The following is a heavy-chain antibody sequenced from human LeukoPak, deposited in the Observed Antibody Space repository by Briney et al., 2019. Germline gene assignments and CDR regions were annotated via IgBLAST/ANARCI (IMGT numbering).Heavy chain of an antibody. CDR3: ARVDGSTDAFDI. Sequence: ASVKVSCKASGYIFTDYYMHWVRQAPGQELGWMGRINPNSGGTNYAQKFQGRVTMTRDTSISTAYTELSSLRAEDTAVYYCARVDGSTDAFDIWGQGTMVTVSS. D-gene: IGHD1-1*01. CDR2: INPNSGGT. CDR1: GYIFTDYY. J-gene: IGHJ3*02. V-gene: IGHV1/OR15-1*01.